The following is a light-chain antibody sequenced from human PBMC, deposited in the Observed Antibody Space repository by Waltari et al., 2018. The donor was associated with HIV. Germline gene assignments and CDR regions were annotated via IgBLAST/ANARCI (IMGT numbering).Light chain of an antibody. CDR3: QSYDSSLSGWV. CDR2: ANT. V-gene: IGLV1-40*01. CDR1: RSNIGSGYD. Sequence: QSVLTQPPSLSGAPGQRVTISCSGGRSNIGSGYDVHWYQQFPGAAPKVLIYANTNRPSWVPDRFSGSKSGYSASLVITGLQAEDDADYYCQSYDSSLSGWVFGGGTKLTVL. J-gene: IGLJ3*02.